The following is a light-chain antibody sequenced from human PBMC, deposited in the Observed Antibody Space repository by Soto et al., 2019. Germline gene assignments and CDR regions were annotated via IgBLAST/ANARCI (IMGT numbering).Light chain of an antibody. J-gene: IGLJ1*01. V-gene: IGLV2-8*01. CDR1: NSDVGGYNY. CDR3: SSYAGSNIL. CDR2: EVS. Sequence: QSALTQPPSASGSPGQSVTISCTGTNSDVGGYNYVSWYQQHPGKAPKLMIYEVSKRPSGVPDRFSGSKSGNTASLTVSGLQAEDEADYYCSSYAGSNILFGTGTKLTVL.